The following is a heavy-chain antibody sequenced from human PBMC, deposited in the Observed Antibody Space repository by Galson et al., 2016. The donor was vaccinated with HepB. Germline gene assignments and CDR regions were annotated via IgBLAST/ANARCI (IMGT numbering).Heavy chain of an antibody. V-gene: IGHV3-33*06. CDR3: AKDEFLEGDYYYYGMDV. D-gene: IGHD3-3*01. J-gene: IGHJ6*02. CDR2: IWYDGSNK. CDR1: QFSFSTYG. Sequence: SLRLSCAASQFSFSTYGMHWVRQAPGKGLEWVAVIWYDGSNKYYADSVKGRFTISRDNSKNTLYLQMSSLRAEDTAVYYCAKDEFLEGDYYYYGMDVWGQGTTVTVSS.